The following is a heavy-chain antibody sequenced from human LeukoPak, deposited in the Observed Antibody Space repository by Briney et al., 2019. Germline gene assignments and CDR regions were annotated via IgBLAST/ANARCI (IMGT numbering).Heavy chain of an antibody. D-gene: IGHD3-22*01. V-gene: IGHV3-43D*03. CDR1: GFTFDDYA. Sequence: PGGSLRLSCAASGFTFDDYAMQWVRQAPGKGLEWVSLISWDGGSTYYADSVKGRFTISRHNDKNSLYLQMNSLRAEDTAVYYCAEVGIAMSRGVWGKGTTVTISS. J-gene: IGHJ6*04. CDR3: AEVGIAMSRGV. CDR2: ISWDGGST.